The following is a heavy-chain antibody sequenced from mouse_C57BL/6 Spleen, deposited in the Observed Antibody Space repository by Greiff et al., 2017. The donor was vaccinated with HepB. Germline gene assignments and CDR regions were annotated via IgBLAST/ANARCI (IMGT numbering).Heavy chain of an antibody. CDR2: ISYSGST. D-gene: IGHD1-1*01. CDR1: GYSITSGYD. J-gene: IGHJ3*01. V-gene: IGHV3-1*01. Sequence: VQLKESGPGMVKPSQSLSLTCTVTGYSITSGYDWHWIRHFPGNKLEWMGYISYSGSTNYNPSLKSRISITHDTSKNHFFLKLNSVTTEDTATYYCARDYYGSLFAYWGQGTLVTVSA. CDR3: ARDYYGSLFAY.